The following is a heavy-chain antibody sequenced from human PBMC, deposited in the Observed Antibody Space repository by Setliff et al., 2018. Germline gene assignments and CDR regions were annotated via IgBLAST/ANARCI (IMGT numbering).Heavy chain of an antibody. Sequence: PSETLSLTCAVYGGSFSGFYWSWIRQPPGKGLEWIGEINHSGSTNYNPSLKSRVTISVDTSKNQFSLKLSSVTAADTAVYYCAREWGSNGWAFDIWGQGTKVTVSS. CDR2: INHSGST. CDR3: AREWGSNGWAFDI. V-gene: IGHV4-34*01. CDR1: GGSFSGFY. J-gene: IGHJ3*02. D-gene: IGHD3-16*01.